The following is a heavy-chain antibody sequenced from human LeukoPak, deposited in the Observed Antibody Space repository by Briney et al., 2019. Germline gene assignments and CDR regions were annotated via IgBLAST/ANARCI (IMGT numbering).Heavy chain of an antibody. V-gene: IGHV1-2*02. CDR1: GYTFTSYY. CDR2: SDPKSGAT. J-gene: IGHJ4*02. Sequence: ASVNVSCKTSGYTFTSYYIHWLRQAPGQGFEGMGWSDPKSGATKYEHFQGRVTMNRDTSIRTAYMELSRLTSDDTAVYYCARGNFYDNKGYSPALRYWGQGTLVTVSS. CDR3: ARGNFYDNKGYSPALRY. D-gene: IGHD3-10*01.